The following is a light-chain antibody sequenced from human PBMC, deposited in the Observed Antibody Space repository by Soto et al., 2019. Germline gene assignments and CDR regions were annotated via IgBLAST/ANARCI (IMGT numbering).Light chain of an antibody. V-gene: IGLV2-14*01. CDR3: SSYTSSSPL. Sequence: QSVLTQPASVSGSPGQSITISCTGNSSDVGDYNYVSWYQQHPGKAPKLMIYDVSNRPSGVSNRFSGAKSGNTASLTISGLQAEDEADYYCSSYTSSSPLFGGGTKLTVL. J-gene: IGLJ2*01. CDR2: DVS. CDR1: SSDVGDYNY.